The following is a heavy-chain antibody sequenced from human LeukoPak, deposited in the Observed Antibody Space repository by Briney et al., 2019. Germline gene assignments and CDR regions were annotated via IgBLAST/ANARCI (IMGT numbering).Heavy chain of an antibody. CDR3: ARDQGIPAAGPTPYWYFDL. V-gene: IGHV4-59*01. J-gene: IGHJ2*01. CDR2: ISYSGST. Sequence: PSETLSVTCTVSGGSISSYYWTWIRQPPGKGLEWIGYISYSGSTNYNPSLKSRVTISLDTSKNQFSLKLSSVTAADTAVYYCARDQGIPAAGPTPYWYFDLWGRGTLVTVSS. CDR1: GGSISSYY. D-gene: IGHD6-13*01.